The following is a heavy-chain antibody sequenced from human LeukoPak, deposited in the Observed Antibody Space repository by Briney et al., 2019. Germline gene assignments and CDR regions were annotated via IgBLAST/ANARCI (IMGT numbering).Heavy chain of an antibody. CDR3: AKAAYGDYVNWFDP. CDR2: IAASSGST. J-gene: IGHJ5*02. D-gene: IGHD4-17*01. Sequence: GGSLRLSCAASGFTFRNYAMNWVRQAPGKGLEWVSSIAASSGSTYYADSVKGRFTISRDNSKNTLYLQMNSLRAEDTALYYCAKAAYGDYVNWFDPWGQGTLVTVSS. CDR1: GFTFRNYA. V-gene: IGHV3-23*01.